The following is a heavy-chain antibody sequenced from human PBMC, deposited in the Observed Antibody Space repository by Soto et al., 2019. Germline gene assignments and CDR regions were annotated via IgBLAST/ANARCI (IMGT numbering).Heavy chain of an antibody. V-gene: IGHV3-53*04. CDR1: GFTVSSNY. Sequence: GGSLRLSCAASGFTVSSNYMSWVRQAPGKGLEWVSVIYSGGSTYYADSVKDRFTISRHNSKNTLYLQMNSLRAEDTAVYYCAREVPPYDFWSGYRHYYYYMDVWGKGTTVTVSS. CDR3: AREVPPYDFWSGYRHYYYYMDV. CDR2: IYSGGST. D-gene: IGHD3-3*01. J-gene: IGHJ6*03.